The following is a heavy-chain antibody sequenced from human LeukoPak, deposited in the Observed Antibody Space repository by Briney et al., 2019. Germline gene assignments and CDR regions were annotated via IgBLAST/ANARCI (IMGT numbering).Heavy chain of an antibody. CDR3: VKGLLWFGGGWFDP. Sequence: GGSLRLSCSASGFTFSSYAMHWVRQAPGKGLEYVSAISSNGGSTYYADSVKGRFTIARDNSKNTLYLQMSSLRAEDTAVYYCVKGLLWFGGGWFDPWGQGTLVTVSS. V-gene: IGHV3-64D*06. D-gene: IGHD3-10*01. CDR1: GFTFSSYA. J-gene: IGHJ5*02. CDR2: ISSNGGST.